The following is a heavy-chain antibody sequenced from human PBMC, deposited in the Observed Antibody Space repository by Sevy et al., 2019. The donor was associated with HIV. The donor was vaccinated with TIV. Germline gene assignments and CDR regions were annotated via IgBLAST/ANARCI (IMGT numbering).Heavy chain of an antibody. CDR1: GFTFSSNW. D-gene: IGHD6-6*01. V-gene: IGHV3-7*01. CDR3: ARVGSSSFQY. Sequence: GGSLRLSCAASGFTFSSNWMGWVRQAPGKGQEWVANINQDGSEKYYLDSVKGRFTISRDNAKNSLYLQMNSLRADDTAVYYCARVGSSSFQYWGQGTLVTVSS. J-gene: IGHJ4*02. CDR2: INQDGSEK.